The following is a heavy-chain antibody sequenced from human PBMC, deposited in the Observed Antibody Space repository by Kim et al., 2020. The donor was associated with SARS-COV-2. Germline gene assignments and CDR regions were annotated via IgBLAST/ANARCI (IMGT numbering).Heavy chain of an antibody. CDR2: ISYDGSNK. Sequence: GGSLRLSCAASGFTFSSYGMHWVRQAPGKGLEWVAVISYDGSNKYYADSVKGRFTISRDNSKNTLYLQMNSLRAEDTAVYYCAKDEMITLGPVVIRAADAAANYWGQGTLVTVSS. CDR1: GFTFSSYG. D-gene: IGHD3-16*01. CDR3: AKDEMITLGPVVIRAADAAANY. V-gene: IGHV3-30*18. J-gene: IGHJ4*02.